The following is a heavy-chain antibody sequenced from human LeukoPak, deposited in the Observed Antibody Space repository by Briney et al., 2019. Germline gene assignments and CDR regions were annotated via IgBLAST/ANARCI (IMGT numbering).Heavy chain of an antibody. CDR3: AKDKGYSSGWYLIDY. CDR1: GFTFDDYA. D-gene: IGHD6-19*01. J-gene: IGHJ4*02. V-gene: IGHV3-43D*04. CDR2: ISWDGGST. Sequence: GGFLRLSCAASGFTFDDYAMHWVRQGPGKGLEWVSLISWDGGSTYYADSVKGRFTISRDNSKNSLYLQMNSLRAEDTALYYCAKDKGYSSGWYLIDYWGQGTLVTVSS.